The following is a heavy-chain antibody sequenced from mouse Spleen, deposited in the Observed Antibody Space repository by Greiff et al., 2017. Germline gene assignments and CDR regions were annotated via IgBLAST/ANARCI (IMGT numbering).Heavy chain of an antibody. CDR3: ARYDAWFAY. D-gene: IGHD2-14*01. CDR2: ISYDGSN. Sequence: EVKLMESGPGLVKPSQSLSLTCSVTGYSITSGYYWNWIRQFPGNKLEWMGYISYDGSNNYNPSLKNRISITRDKSKNQFFLKLNSVTTEDTATYYCARYDAWFAYWGQGTLGTVSA. J-gene: IGHJ3*01. CDR1: GYSITSGYY. V-gene: IGHV3-6*01.